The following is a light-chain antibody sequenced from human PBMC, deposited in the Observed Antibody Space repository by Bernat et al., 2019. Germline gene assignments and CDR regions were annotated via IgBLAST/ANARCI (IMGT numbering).Light chain of an antibody. CDR3: CSYAGSGTWV. CDR1: SSDVGTYNL. Sequence: QSALTQPASVSGSPEQSITISCTGTSSDVGTYNLVSWYQQHPGKAPKLMIYEVSKRPSGVSNRFSGSKSGNTASLTISWLQAEDESDYYCCSYAGSGTWVLGGGTKLTVL. J-gene: IGLJ3*02. CDR2: EVS. V-gene: IGLV2-23*02.